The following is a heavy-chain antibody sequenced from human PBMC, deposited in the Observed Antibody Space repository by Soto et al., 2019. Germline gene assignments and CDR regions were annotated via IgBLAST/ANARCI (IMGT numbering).Heavy chain of an antibody. D-gene: IGHD7-27*01. J-gene: IGHJ5*01. V-gene: IGHV4-30-4*01. Sequence: QVQLLESGPGLVKPSQTLSLTCSVSGDSISNLDYFWAWIRQPPGQALEYIGYIYKSATTYYNPSVETRVAISVETSKSQFSLHVTSVTAADAAVYFCARGRYCLTGRCFPNWFDSWGQGALVTVSS. CDR3: ARGRYCLTGRCFPNWFDS. CDR1: GDSISNLDYF. CDR2: IYKSATT.